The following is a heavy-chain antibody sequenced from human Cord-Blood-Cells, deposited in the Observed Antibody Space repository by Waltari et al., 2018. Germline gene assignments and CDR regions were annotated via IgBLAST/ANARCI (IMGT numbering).Heavy chain of an antibody. Sequence: QLQLQESGPGLVKPSETLSLTCTVSGGSISSSSYYWGWIRQPPGKGLEWIGSIYYSGSTYYNPSLKSRVTISVDTSKNQFSLKLSYVTAADTAVYYCARREDGDYWFDPWGQGTLVTVSS. D-gene: IGHD4-17*01. CDR2: IYYSGST. CDR3: ARREDGDYWFDP. V-gene: IGHV4-39*01. CDR1: GGSISSSSYY. J-gene: IGHJ5*02.